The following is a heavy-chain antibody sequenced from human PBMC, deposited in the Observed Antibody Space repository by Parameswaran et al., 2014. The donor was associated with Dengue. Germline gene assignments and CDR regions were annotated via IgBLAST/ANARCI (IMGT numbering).Heavy chain of an antibody. D-gene: IGHD2-8*01. V-gene: IGHV3-30*18. CDR2: IAYDGSNK. CDR3: AKVLVLTPFGSQDY. Sequence: WIRQPPGKGLEWVALIAYDGSNKYYADSVKGRFTISRDNSKNTLFLQMNSLRPDDTAVYYCAKVLVLTPFGSQDYWGQGTLVTVSS. J-gene: IGHJ4*02.